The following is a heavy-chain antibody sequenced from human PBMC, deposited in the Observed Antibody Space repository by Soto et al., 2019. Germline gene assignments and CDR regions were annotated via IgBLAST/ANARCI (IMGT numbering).Heavy chain of an antibody. Sequence: GESLKISCKGSGYSFTSYWIGWVRQMPGKGLEWMGIIYPGDSDTRYSPSFQGQVTISADKSISTAYLQWSSLKASDTAMYYCARHLFLDAGGYGMDVWGQGTTVTVSS. V-gene: IGHV5-51*01. CDR3: ARHLFLDAGGYGMDV. D-gene: IGHD2-2*01. CDR2: IYPGDSDT. CDR1: GYSFTSYW. J-gene: IGHJ6*02.